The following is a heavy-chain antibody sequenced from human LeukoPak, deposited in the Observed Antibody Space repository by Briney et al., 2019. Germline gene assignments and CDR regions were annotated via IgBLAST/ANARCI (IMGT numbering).Heavy chain of an antibody. CDR2: IYTSGST. D-gene: IGHD3-9*01. CDR1: GGSISSYY. V-gene: IGHV4-59*01. Sequence: SETLSLTCTVSGGSISSYYWSWIRQPPGKGLEWIGYIYTSGSTNYNPSLKSRVTISVDTSKNQFSLKLSSVTAADTAVYYCARDHGMAYYDILTGYGSYGMDVWGQGTTVTVSS. CDR3: ARDHGMAYYDILTGYGSYGMDV. J-gene: IGHJ6*02.